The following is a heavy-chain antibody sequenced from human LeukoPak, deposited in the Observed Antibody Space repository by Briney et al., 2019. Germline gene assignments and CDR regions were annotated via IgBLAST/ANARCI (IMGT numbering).Heavy chain of an antibody. Sequence: SETPSLTCAVSGYSISSGYYWGWIRQPPGKGLEWIGSIYHSGSTYYSPSLKSRVTISVDTSKNQFSLKLSSVTAADTAVYYCAREKDYFGWFHDAFDIWGQGTMVTVSS. CDR3: AREKDYFGWFHDAFDI. V-gene: IGHV4-38-2*02. CDR1: GYSISSGYY. D-gene: IGHD3-9*01. J-gene: IGHJ3*02. CDR2: IYHSGST.